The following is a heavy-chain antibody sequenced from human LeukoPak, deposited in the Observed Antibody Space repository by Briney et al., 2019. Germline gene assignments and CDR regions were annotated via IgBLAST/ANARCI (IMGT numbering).Heavy chain of an antibody. CDR3: ARRSRDYYDSSGYYDAFDI. Sequence: ASVKVSCKASGYTFTSYDINWVRQATGQGLEWMGWMNPNSGNTGYAQKFQGRFTMTRNTSISTAYMELSSLRSEDTAVYYCARRSRDYYDSSGYYDAFDIWGQGTMVTVSS. D-gene: IGHD3-22*01. CDR1: GYTFTSYD. J-gene: IGHJ3*02. V-gene: IGHV1-8*01. CDR2: MNPNSGNT.